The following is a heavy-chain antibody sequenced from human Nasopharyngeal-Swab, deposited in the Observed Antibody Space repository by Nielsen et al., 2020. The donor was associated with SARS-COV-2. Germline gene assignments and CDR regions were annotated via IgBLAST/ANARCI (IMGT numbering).Heavy chain of an antibody. CDR2: ISAYNGNT. CDR1: GYTFTSYG. CDR3: ARDNIDVVVPAAMWVGWFDP. V-gene: IGHV1-18*04. Sequence: ASVKVSCKASGYTFTSYGISWVRQAPGQGLEWMGWISAYNGNTNYAQKLQGRVTKTTDTSTSTAYMELRSLRSDDTAVYYCARDNIDVVVPAAMWVGWFDPWGQGTLVTVSS. J-gene: IGHJ5*02. D-gene: IGHD2-2*01.